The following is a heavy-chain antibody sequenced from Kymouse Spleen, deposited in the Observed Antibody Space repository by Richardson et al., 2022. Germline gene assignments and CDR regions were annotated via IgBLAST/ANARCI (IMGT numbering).Heavy chain of an antibody. V-gene: IGHV3-30*18. J-gene: IGHJ6*02. Sequence: QVQLVESGGGVVQPGRSLRLSCAASGFTFSSYGMHWVRQAPGKGLEWVAVISYDGSNKYYADSVKGRFTISRDNSKNTLYLQMNSLRAEDTAVYYCAKNAVAGTYYYGMDVWGQGTTVTVSS. CDR2: ISYDGSNK. CDR1: GFTFSSYG. D-gene: IGHD6-19*01. CDR3: AKNAVAGTYYYGMDV.